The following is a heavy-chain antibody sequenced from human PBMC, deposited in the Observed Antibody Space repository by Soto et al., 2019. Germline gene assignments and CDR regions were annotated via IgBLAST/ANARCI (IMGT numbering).Heavy chain of an antibody. CDR3: ARGPPPSGSYRRTILYYYGMDV. CDR1: GGTFSSYA. J-gene: IGHJ6*02. CDR2: IIPIFGTA. Sequence: QVQLVQSGAAVKKPGSSVKVSCKASGGTFSSYAISWVRQAPGQGLEGMGGIIPIFGTANYAQKFQGRVTITADECTSTAYMELSSLRSEDTAVYYCARGPPPSGSYRRTILYYYGMDVWGQGTTVTVSS. V-gene: IGHV1-69*01. D-gene: IGHD1-26*01.